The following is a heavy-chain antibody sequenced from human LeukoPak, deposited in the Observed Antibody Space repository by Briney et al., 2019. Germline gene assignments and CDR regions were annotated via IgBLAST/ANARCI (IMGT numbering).Heavy chain of an antibody. J-gene: IGHJ4*02. CDR2: IKQDGSEK. CDR1: GFTFSSYW. Sequence: GGSLRLSCAASGFTFSSYWMSWVRQAPGKGLEWVANIKQDGSEKYYVDSVKGRFTISRDNSKNTLYLQMNSLRAEDTAVYYCAKEVYDSSGYYFDYWGQGTLVTVSS. V-gene: IGHV3-7*03. D-gene: IGHD3-22*01. CDR3: AKEVYDSSGYYFDY.